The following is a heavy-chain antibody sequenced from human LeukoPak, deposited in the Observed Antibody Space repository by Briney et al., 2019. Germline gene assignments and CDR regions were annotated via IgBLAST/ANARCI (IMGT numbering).Heavy chain of an antibody. J-gene: IGHJ4*02. CDR2: IYYSGTT. V-gene: IGHV4-39*07. CDR3: ARGMATIYPYDY. Sequence: PSETLSLTCTVSGGSISSSSYFWGWIRQPPGKGLEWIGSIYYSGTTYYNPSLKSRVTISVDTSKDQFSLKLSSVTAADTAVYYCARGMATIYPYDYWGQGTWSPSPQ. D-gene: IGHD5-24*01. CDR1: GGSISSSSYF.